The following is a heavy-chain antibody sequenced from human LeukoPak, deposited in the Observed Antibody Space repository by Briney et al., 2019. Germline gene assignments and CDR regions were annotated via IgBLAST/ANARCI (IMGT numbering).Heavy chain of an antibody. J-gene: IGHJ4*02. D-gene: IGHD5-12*01. CDR1: GFTFSSYA. V-gene: IGHV3-23*01. Sequence: GGSLRLSCAASGFTFSSYAMSWVRQAPGKGLEWVSAISGSGGSTYYADSVKGRFTLSRDNSKSTVSLQMNSLRPEDTAVYYCAKGYSGYDSTLDYWGQGTLVIVSS. CDR2: ISGSGGST. CDR3: AKGYSGYDSTLDY.